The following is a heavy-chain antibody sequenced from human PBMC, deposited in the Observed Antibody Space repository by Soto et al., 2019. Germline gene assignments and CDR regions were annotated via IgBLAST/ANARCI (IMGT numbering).Heavy chain of an antibody. V-gene: IGHV4-39*01. CDR1: GGSISSSSYY. J-gene: IGHJ6*02. D-gene: IGHD2-15*01. CDR3: TRRLYCSGGSCYPDYYYYYGMDV. Sequence: SETLSLTCTVSGGSISSSSYYWGWIHQPPGKGLEWIGSIYYSGSTYYNPSLKSRVTISVDTSKNQFSLKLSSVTAADTAVYYCTRRLYCSGGSCYPDYYYYYGMDVWGQGTTVTVSS. CDR2: IYYSGST.